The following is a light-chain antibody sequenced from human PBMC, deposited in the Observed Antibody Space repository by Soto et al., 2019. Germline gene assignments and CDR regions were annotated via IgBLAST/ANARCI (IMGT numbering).Light chain of an antibody. CDR2: KAS. CDR3: QNYNQYSRT. J-gene: IGKJ1*01. Sequence: DIQMTQSPSTLSASVGDRVTITCRASQSISSWLAWYQQKPGKAPKLLIYKASTLKSGVPSRFSGSGSGTEFTLTISSLQPDDSATYYCQNYNQYSRTFGQGTKVDNK. V-gene: IGKV1-5*03. CDR1: QSISSW.